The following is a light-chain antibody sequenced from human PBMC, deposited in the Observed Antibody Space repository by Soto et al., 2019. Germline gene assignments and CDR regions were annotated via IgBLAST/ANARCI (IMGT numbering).Light chain of an antibody. CDR2: RTS. Sequence: TQSPATLSVSPGERATLSCRASQSVSSNLAWYQQKPGQAPRLLMFRTSSRATGFPARFSGSGSGTDFTLTISRLEPEDFAVYYCQQYGSSPITFGQRRLPEVK. CDR1: QSVSSN. CDR3: QQYGSSPIT. J-gene: IGKJ5*01. V-gene: IGKV3-20*01.